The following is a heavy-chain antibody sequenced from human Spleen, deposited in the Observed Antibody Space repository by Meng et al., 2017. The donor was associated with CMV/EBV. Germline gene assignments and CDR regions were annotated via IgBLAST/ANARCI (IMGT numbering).Heavy chain of an antibody. V-gene: IGHV1-2*02. CDR2: INPNSGDT. CDR3: ARDGVDFDY. Sequence: KVSCKASGYTFINFGFSWVRQAPGQGLEWMGWINPNSGDTDYAQNFQGRVTMTRDTSISTAYMELSRLRSDVTAMYYCARDGVDFDYWGRGTLVTVSS. J-gene: IGHJ4*02. D-gene: IGHD2-15*01. CDR1: GYTFINFG.